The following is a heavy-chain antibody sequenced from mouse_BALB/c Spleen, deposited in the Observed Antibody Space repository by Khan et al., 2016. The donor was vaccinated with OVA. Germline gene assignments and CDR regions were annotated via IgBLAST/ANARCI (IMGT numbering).Heavy chain of an antibody. CDR3: ARPPYLSDVIGL. D-gene: IGHD1-1*01. Sequence: QIQLVQSGPELKKPGETVKISCKASGYNFTNYGMNWVKQAPGKDLKWMGWMNTYTGESTYADDFKGRFACSLETSASTSYLHINNLKYEDTATYFCARPPYLSDVIGLWGQGTSVTVSS. J-gene: IGHJ4*01. CDR1: GYNFTNYG. CDR2: MNTYTGES. V-gene: IGHV9-3-1*01.